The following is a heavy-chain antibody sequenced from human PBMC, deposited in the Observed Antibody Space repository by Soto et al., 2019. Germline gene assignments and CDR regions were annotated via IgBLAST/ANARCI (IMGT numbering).Heavy chain of an antibody. CDR1: GGTFSSYA. CDR3: ARDTLAHVVGVPAAHTGYYYYGMDV. J-gene: IGHJ6*02. D-gene: IGHD2-2*01. V-gene: IGHV1-69*13. CDR2: IIPIFPTA. Sequence: GASVKVSCKAAGGTFSSYAISWVRQAPGQGLEWMGGIIPIFPTANYAQRFQGRVTITAGESTSTAYMELSSLRSEDTAVYYCARDTLAHVVGVPAAHTGYYYYGMDVWGQGTTVTVSS.